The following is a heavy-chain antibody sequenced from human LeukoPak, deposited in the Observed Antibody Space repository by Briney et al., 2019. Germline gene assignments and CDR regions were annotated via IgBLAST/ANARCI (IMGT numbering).Heavy chain of an antibody. D-gene: IGHD1-7*01. Sequence: PSETLSLTCAVYGGSFSNYHWSWIRQPPGKGLEWIGEINDSGRTNYNPSLMSRVTISVDTSKNQFSLRLNSVTATDTAVYYCARRWNYGRNYYIDVWGKGATVSVSS. CDR3: ARRWNYGRNYYIDV. V-gene: IGHV4-34*01. CDR1: GGSFSNYH. CDR2: INDSGRT. J-gene: IGHJ6*03.